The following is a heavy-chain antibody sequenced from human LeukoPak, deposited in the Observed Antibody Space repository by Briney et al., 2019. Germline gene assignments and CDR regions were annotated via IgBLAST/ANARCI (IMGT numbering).Heavy chain of an antibody. CDR2: IYYSGST. J-gene: IGHJ6*03. Sequence: GSLRLSCAASGFTFSSYEMNWIRQPPGKGLEWIGSIYYSGSTYYNPSLKSRVTISVDTSKNQFSLKLSSVTAADTAVYYCAREGKITMVRGVIRYYYMDVWGKGTTVTISS. V-gene: IGHV4-38-2*02. D-gene: IGHD3-10*01. CDR1: GFTFSSYE. CDR3: AREGKITMVRGVIRYYYMDV.